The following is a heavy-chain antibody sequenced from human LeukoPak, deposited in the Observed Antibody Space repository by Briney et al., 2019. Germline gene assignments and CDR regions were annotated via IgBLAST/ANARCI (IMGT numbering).Heavy chain of an antibody. J-gene: IGHJ4*02. V-gene: IGHV3-23*01. D-gene: IGHD3-22*01. CDR3: TKTSTGYSSGQYPGWPADH. Sequence: GGSLRLSCTASGFTFNNYAMYWVRQAPRKGLEWVAGIFGSGGSAHYAGSVKGRFTISRDNSKNTVYLQMDSLRGEDTALYYCTKTSTGYSSGQYPGWPADHWGQGALVTVSS. CDR1: GFTFNNYA. CDR2: IFGSGGSA.